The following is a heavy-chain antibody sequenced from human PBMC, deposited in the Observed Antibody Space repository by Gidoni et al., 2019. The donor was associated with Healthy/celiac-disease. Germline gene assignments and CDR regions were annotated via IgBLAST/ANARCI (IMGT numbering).Heavy chain of an antibody. CDR3: AKDGLVVVAATKEINYFDY. CDR1: GFTFDDYT. Sequence: EVQLVESGGVVVQPGGSLRLSCAASGFTFDDYTMPWVRQAPGKGLEWVSLISWDGGSTYYADSVKGRFTISRDNSKNSLYLQMNSLRTEDTALYYCAKDGLVVVAATKEINYFDYWGQGTLVTVSS. V-gene: IGHV3-43*01. J-gene: IGHJ4*02. CDR2: ISWDGGST. D-gene: IGHD2-15*01.